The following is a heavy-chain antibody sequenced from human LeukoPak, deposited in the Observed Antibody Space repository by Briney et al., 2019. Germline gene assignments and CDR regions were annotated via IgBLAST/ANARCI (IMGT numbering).Heavy chain of an antibody. D-gene: IGHD1-1*01. Sequence: GSLRPSCAASGFPFRSYSMNWVRQAPGKGLGWVSSISSSSSYIYYADSVKGRFTISRDNAKNSLYLQMNSLRAEDTAVYYCARDFCNWNDPTYFDYWGQGTLVTVSS. CDR1: GFPFRSYS. V-gene: IGHV3-21*01. CDR3: ARDFCNWNDPTYFDY. J-gene: IGHJ4*02. CDR2: ISSSSSYI.